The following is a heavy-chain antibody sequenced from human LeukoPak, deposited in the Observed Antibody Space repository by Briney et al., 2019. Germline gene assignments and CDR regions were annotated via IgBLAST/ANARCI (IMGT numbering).Heavy chain of an antibody. CDR3: ARTPQSNDYGDS. J-gene: IGHJ4*02. Sequence: ASVKVSCKASGYTFTSYDIHWVRQATGQGLEWMGWMNPNSGNTGYAQKFQGRVTMTRNTSISTAYMELSSLRSEDTAVYYCARTPQSNDYGDSWGQGTLVTVSS. CDR1: GYTFTSYD. CDR2: MNPNSGNT. V-gene: IGHV1-8*01.